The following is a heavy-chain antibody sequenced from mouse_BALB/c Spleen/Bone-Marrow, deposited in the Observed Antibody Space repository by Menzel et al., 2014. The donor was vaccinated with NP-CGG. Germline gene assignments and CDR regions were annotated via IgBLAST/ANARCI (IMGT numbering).Heavy chain of an antibody. CDR1: GFSLTGYG. CDR2: IWGDGST. CDR3: ARDSFLITRALDY. J-gene: IGHJ4*01. Sequence: QVQLKESGPGLVAPSQSLSITCTVSGFSLTGYGVSWVRQPPGKGLEWLGVIWGDGSTDYNSALKSRLSITKDNSKSXVFLKMSSLQTDDTARYYCARDSFLITRALDYWGQGTSITVSS. V-gene: IGHV2-6-7*01. D-gene: IGHD2-4*01.